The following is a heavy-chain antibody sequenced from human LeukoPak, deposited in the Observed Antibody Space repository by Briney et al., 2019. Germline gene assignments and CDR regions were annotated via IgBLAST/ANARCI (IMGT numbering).Heavy chain of an antibody. V-gene: IGHV4-34*01. CDR3: ARARSAARPTDY. Sequence: SETLSLTCAVYGGSFSGYYWSWIRQPPGKGLEWIGEINHSGSTNYNPSLKSRVTISVDTSKNQFSLKLSSVTAADTAVYYCARARSAARPTDYWGQGTLVTVSS. CDR2: INHSGST. CDR1: GGSFSGYY. J-gene: IGHJ4*02. D-gene: IGHD6-6*01.